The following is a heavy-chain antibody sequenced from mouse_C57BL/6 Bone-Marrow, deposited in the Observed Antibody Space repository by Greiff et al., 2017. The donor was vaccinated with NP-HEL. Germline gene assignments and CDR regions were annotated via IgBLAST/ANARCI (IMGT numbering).Heavy chain of an antibody. CDR2: INPGSGGT. J-gene: IGHJ1*03. Sequence: VQLQQSGAELVRPGTSVKVSCKASGYAFTNYLLEWVKQRPGQGLEWIGVINPGSGGTNYNEKIKGKATLTADKSISTAYMQLSSLTSEDSAVYFCARFRYYYGSSYGYFDVWGTGTTVTVSS. D-gene: IGHD1-1*01. CDR3: ARFRYYYGSSYGYFDV. V-gene: IGHV1-54*01. CDR1: GYAFTNYL.